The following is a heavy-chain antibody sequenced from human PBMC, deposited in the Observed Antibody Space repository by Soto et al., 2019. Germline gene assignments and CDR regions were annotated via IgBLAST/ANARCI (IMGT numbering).Heavy chain of an antibody. CDR2: ISAYNGNT. CDR1: GYTFASYC. J-gene: IGHJ3*02. D-gene: IGHD3-22*01. Sequence: ASVKVSCKASGYTFASYCISWVRQAPRQGLEWMGWISAYNGNTNYAQKLQGRVTMTTDTSTSTAYMELRSLRSDDTAVYYCARVSDSSGYYPAFDIWGQGTMVTVSS. V-gene: IGHV1-18*01. CDR3: ARVSDSSGYYPAFDI.